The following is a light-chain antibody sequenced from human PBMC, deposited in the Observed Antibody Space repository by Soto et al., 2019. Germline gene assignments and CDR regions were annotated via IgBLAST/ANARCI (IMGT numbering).Light chain of an antibody. J-gene: IGKJ5*01. Sequence: IQMTQSPSSLSASVGDRVTITCQASQDISNYLNWYQQKPGKAPKLLIYDASNLETGVPSRFSGSGSGTDFTFTISSLQTEDIGTYYCQQYDILPITFGRGTRLEIK. CDR3: QQYDILPIT. CDR1: QDISNY. CDR2: DAS. V-gene: IGKV1-33*01.